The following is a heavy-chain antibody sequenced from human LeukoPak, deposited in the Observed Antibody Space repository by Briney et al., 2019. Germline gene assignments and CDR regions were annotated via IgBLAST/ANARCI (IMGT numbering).Heavy chain of an antibody. CDR3: ARDRGGRSGLDD. D-gene: IGHD2-15*01. V-gene: IGHV3-7*04. J-gene: IGHJ4*02. CDR1: GIMFSRSW. CDR2: IKDDGGEI. Sequence: GGSLRFSCAASGIMFSRSWMSWVRQAPGKGLEWVAFIKDDGGEIFYVASVKGRLTISRDKAENSLYLQMNSLRAEDTAVYYCARDRGGRSGLDDWGQGTLVIVSS.